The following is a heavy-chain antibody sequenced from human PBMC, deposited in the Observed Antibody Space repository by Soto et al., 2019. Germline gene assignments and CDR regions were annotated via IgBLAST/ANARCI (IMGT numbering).Heavy chain of an antibody. V-gene: IGHV4-31*03. Sequence: SESLSLTCTVSGDSISSGGYYWTWIRQHPGKGLEWIGYIYYSGSTYYNPSLKSRVTISVDTSKNQFSLNLSSVTAADTAVYYCARHNLGLDYWGQGALVTVSS. CDR3: ARHNLGLDY. CDR2: IYYSGST. J-gene: IGHJ4*02. D-gene: IGHD7-27*01. CDR1: GDSISSGGYY.